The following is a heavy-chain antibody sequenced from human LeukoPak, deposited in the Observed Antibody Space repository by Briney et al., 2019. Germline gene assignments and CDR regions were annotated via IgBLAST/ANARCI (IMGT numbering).Heavy chain of an antibody. CDR1: GFTFSGRW. D-gene: IGHD1-14*01. J-gene: IGHJ4*02. Sequence: GGSLRLSCAASGFTFSGRWMSWVRQAPGKGLEWVANINQGGSDKYYVDSVKGRFTISRDNANNLLYLQMNSLRGEDTAVYYCTRDRSRAEDDWGQGTLVTVSS. CDR2: INQGGSDK. CDR3: TRDRSRAEDD. V-gene: IGHV3-7*01.